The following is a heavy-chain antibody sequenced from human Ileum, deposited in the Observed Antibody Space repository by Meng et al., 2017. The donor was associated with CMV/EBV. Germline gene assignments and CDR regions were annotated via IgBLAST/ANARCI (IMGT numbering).Heavy chain of an antibody. Sequence: GESLKISCAAAGFTFSTCAMSWGRQAPGRGLEWVSIIYHAGGATYSADAVMGRFTISRDDSKNTLYLQVISLGAEDTAIYCCAKEWYGYCHHWGQGTLVTVSS. J-gene: IGHJ1*01. D-gene: IGHD2-15*01. CDR1: GFTFSTCA. V-gene: IGHV3-23*03. CDR3: AKEWYGYCHH. CDR2: IYHAGGAT.